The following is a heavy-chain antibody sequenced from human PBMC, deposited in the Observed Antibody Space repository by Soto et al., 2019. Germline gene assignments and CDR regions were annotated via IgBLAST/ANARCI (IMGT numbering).Heavy chain of an antibody. J-gene: IGHJ6*03. D-gene: IGHD2-21*01. CDR3: AKGDWANYYYYYMDV. CDR2: ISWNSGSI. CDR1: GFTFDDYA. V-gene: IGHV3-9*01. Sequence: EVQLVESGGGLVQPGRSLRLSCAASGFTFDDYAMHWVRQAPGKGLERVSGISWNSGSIGYADSVKGRFTISRDNAKNYLYLQMNSLRAEDTALYYCAKGDWANYYYYYMDVWGKGTTVTVSS.